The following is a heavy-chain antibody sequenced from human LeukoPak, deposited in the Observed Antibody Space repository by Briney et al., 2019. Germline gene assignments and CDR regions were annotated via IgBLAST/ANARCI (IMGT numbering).Heavy chain of an antibody. CDR1: GFTFSSYG. Sequence: GGSLRLSCAASGFTFSSYGMSWVRQAPGKGLEWVSAISGSGGSTYYADSVKGRFTISRDNSKNTLYLQMNSLRAEDTAVYYCAKYRYYYDSSGLFDYWGQGTLVTVSS. D-gene: IGHD3-22*01. CDR3: AKYRYYYDSSGLFDY. CDR2: ISGSGGST. J-gene: IGHJ4*02. V-gene: IGHV3-23*01.